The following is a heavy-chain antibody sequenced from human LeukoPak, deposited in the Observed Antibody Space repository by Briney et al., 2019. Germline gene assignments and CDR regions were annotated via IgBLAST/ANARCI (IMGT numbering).Heavy chain of an antibody. Sequence: SETLSLTCTVSGGSISSHYWSWIRQPPGKGLEWIGYISYSGSTNFNPSLKSRVTISVDTSKNQFSLKLSSVTAADTAVYYCAREGTAGTNLNWFDPWGQGTLVTVSS. J-gene: IGHJ5*02. D-gene: IGHD1-1*01. V-gene: IGHV4-59*11. CDR3: AREGTAGTNLNWFDP. CDR1: GGSISSHY. CDR2: ISYSGST.